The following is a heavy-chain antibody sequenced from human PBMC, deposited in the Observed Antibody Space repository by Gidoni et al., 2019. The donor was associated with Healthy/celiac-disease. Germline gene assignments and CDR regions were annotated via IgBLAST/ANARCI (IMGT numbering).Heavy chain of an antibody. CDR2: IIPIFGTA. CDR1: GGTFSSYA. CDR3: ARGMITFGGVIARGWFDP. V-gene: IGHV1-69*01. J-gene: IGHJ5*02. Sequence: QVQLVQSGAEVKKPGSSVKVSCKASGGTFSSYAISWVRQAPGQGLEWMGGIIPIFGTANYAQKFQGRVTITADESTSTAYMELSSLRSEDTAVYYCARGMITFGGVIARGWFDPWGQGTLVTVSS. D-gene: IGHD3-16*02.